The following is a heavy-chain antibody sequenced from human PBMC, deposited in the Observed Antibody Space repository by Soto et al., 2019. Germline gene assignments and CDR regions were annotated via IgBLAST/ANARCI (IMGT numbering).Heavy chain of an antibody. Sequence: QVQLVESGGGVVQPGRSLSLSCAASGFTLTSYGMYWVRQAPGKGLELVADIWYDGRHKYSADSVKGRFTISRDNAKNTLYLRMNSLRADDTAVYYCARGGYCISTSCYGMDVWGQGTTVTVSS. CDR3: ARGGYCISTSCYGMDV. D-gene: IGHD2-2*03. CDR1: GFTLTSYG. V-gene: IGHV3-33*01. CDR2: IWYDGRHK. J-gene: IGHJ6*02.